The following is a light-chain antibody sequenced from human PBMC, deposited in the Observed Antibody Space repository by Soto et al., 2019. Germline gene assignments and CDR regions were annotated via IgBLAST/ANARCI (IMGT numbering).Light chain of an antibody. Sequence: EIVLTQSPGTLSLSPGERATLSCRASQDVDSNFLAWYKQRPGQAPRLLIYGSSRRATGIPDRFSGSGSETDFTLTISRVVPYDIAVYFCHQYYSSITCGGGTKV. CDR3: HQYYSSIT. CDR1: QDVDSNF. J-gene: IGKJ4*01. CDR2: GSS. V-gene: IGKV3-20*01.